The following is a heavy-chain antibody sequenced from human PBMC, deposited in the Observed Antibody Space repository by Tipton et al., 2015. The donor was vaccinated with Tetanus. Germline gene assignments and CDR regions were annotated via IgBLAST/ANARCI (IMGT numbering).Heavy chain of an antibody. Sequence: SLRLSCAASGFNFRIYTMNWVRQAPGKGLEWLSYIIGSGKTMYYADSVNGRFTISKDSGENSVYLQMNSLRADDTAVYYCVTDWGPSRTNYDYWGQGTLVTVSS. CDR3: VTDWGPSRTNYDY. V-gene: IGHV3-48*01. D-gene: IGHD3-16*01. J-gene: IGHJ4*02. CDR1: GFNFRIYT. CDR2: IIGSGKTM.